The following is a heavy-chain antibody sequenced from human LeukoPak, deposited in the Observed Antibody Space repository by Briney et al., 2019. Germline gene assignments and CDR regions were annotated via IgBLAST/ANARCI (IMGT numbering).Heavy chain of an antibody. CDR2: IYYSGST. Sequence: SETLSLTCTVSGGSISSYYWSWIRQPPGKGLEWIGYIYYSGSTNYNPSLKSRVTISVDTSKNQFSLKLNSVTAADTAVYYCARAKYNWNYDYYYYYIDVWGKGTTVTVSS. V-gene: IGHV4-59*01. D-gene: IGHD1-7*01. J-gene: IGHJ6*03. CDR3: ARAKYNWNYDYYYYYIDV. CDR1: GGSISSYY.